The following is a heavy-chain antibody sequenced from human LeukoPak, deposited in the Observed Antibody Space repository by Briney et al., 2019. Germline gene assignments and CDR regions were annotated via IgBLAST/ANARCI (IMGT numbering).Heavy chain of an antibody. Sequence: PSETLSLTCAVSGGSLSSGGYSWSWIRQPPGKGLEWIGYIYHSGSTYYNPSLKSRVTISVDRSKNQFSLKLSSVTAADTAVYYCARTTLSSSSPFDYWGQGTLVTVSS. D-gene: IGHD6-6*01. CDR2: IYHSGST. J-gene: IGHJ4*02. V-gene: IGHV4-30-2*01. CDR3: ARTTLSSSSPFDY. CDR1: GGSLSSGGYS.